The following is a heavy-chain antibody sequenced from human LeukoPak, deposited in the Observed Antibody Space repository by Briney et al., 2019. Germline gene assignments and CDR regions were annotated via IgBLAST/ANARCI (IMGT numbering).Heavy chain of an antibody. CDR3: ASGYYSSGWPDDNWFDP. V-gene: IGHV1-46*01. D-gene: IGHD6-19*01. J-gene: IGHJ5*02. Sequence: ASVKVSCKASGYTFTSYYMHRVRQAPGQGLEWMGIINPSGGSTSYAQKFQGRVTMTRDTSTSTVYMELSSLRSEDTAVYYCASGYYSSGWPDDNWFDPWGQGTLVTVSS. CDR1: GYTFTSYY. CDR2: INPSGGST.